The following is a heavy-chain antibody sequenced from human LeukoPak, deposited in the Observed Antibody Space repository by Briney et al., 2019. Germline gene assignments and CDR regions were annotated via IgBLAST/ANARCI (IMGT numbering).Heavy chain of an antibody. CDR2: ISSSGGST. J-gene: IGHJ4*02. CDR3: ARRGSAYDY. CDR1: GFTFSDYP. Sequence: GGSLRLSCAASGFTFSDYPMHWVRQAPGKGLEYVSAISSSGGSTYYADSVKGRFTIPRDNPKNTVYLQVGSLRAEDMAVYYCARRGSAYDYWGQGTLVTVSS. V-gene: IGHV3-64*02. D-gene: IGHD3-10*01.